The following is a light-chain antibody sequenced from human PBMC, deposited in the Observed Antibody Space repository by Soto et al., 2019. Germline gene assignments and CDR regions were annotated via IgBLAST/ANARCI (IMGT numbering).Light chain of an antibody. CDR1: KLGDKY. CDR2: QDS. J-gene: IGLJ2*01. V-gene: IGLV3-1*01. Sequence: SYELTQPPSVSVSPGQTASITCSGDKLGDKYACWYQQKPGQSPVLVIYQDSKRPSGIPERFSGSNSGNTATLTISGTQAMDEADYYCQAWDSTVVFGGCTQLTVL. CDR3: QAWDSTVV.